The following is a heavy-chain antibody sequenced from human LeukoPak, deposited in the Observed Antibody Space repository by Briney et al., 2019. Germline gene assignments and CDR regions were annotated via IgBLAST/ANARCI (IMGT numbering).Heavy chain of an antibody. J-gene: IGHJ4*02. D-gene: IGHD3-3*01. Sequence: GGSLRLSCAASGFTFSSHAMHWVRQAPGKGLEWVTFISYDASTKYYADSVKGRFTISRDNSKNTLYLQMDSLRAEDTAVYYCARDIGFWSGSDFDYWGQGTLVTVSS. CDR2: ISYDASTK. CDR3: ARDIGFWSGSDFDY. V-gene: IGHV3-30-3*01. CDR1: GFTFSSHA.